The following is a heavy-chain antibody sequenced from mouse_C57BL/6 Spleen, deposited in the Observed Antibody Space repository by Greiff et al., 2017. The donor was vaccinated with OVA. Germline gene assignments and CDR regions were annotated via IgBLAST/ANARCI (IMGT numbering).Heavy chain of an antibody. CDR2: IYPGDGDT. Sequence: VKLQQSGPELVKPGASVKISCKASGYAFSSSWMNWVKQRPGKGLEWIGRIYPGDGDTNYNGKFKGKATLTADKSSSTAYMQLSSLTSEDSAVYFCAKVAGNYGSSYYWYFDVWGTGTTVTVSS. V-gene: IGHV1-82*01. CDR3: AKVAGNYGSSYYWYFDV. CDR1: GYAFSSSW. J-gene: IGHJ1*03. D-gene: IGHD1-1*01.